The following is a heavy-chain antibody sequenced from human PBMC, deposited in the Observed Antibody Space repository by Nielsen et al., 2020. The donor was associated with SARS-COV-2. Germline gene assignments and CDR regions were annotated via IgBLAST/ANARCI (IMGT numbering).Heavy chain of an antibody. J-gene: IGHJ4*02. CDR1: GGSFSNFG. V-gene: IGHV1-18*01. Sequence: ASVKVSCKVSGGSFSNFGISWVRQAPGHGLEWMGWINPYNGNTNYAQNLQGRVTMTTDTSTSTAYMELRSLRSDDTAVYYCARDLSAGHFDYWGQGTLVTVSS. CDR2: INPYNGNT. CDR3: ARDLSAGHFDY. D-gene: IGHD6-13*01.